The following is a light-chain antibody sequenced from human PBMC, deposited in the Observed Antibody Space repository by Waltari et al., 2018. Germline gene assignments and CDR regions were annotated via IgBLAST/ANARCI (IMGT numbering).Light chain of an antibody. V-gene: IGKV1-5*01. CDR2: DAS. J-gene: IGKJ1*01. CDR1: QSISSW. CDR3: QQYNIWPWT. Sequence: DIQMTQSPSTLSASVGDRVTIPCRASQSISSWLAWYQQKPGKAPKLLIYDASSLEKGVPSRFSGSGSGTEFTLTVSSLQPDDFATYYCQQYNIWPWTFGPGTNVDIK.